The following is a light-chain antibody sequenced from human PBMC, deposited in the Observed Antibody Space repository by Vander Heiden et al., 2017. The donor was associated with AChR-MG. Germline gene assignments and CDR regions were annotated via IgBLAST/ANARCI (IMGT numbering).Light chain of an antibody. J-gene: IGKJ5*01. CDR2: GAS. Sequence: DIQMTQSPSSLSASVGDRVTITCRASQDIGNYLAWFQQKPGKAPKSLIYGASSLESGVSSKISGSGSGTDFTLTISNLQPEDFATYYCHQDDSFPITFGQGTRLEIK. V-gene: IGKV1-16*02. CDR1: QDIGNY. CDR3: HQDDSFPIT.